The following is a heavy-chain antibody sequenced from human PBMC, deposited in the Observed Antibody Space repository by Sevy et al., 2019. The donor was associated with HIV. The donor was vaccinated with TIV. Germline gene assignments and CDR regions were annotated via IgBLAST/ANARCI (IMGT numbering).Heavy chain of an antibody. Sequence: GESLKISCKGSGYSFTSYWIGWVRQMPGKGLEWIGIIYPGDSDTRYSPSFQGQVTISADKSISTAYLQWSSLKASDTAMYYCARPVSSSWYGRTYNWFDPWGQGTLVTVSS. CDR1: GYSFTSYW. CDR3: ARPVSSSWYGRTYNWFDP. CDR2: IYPGDSDT. V-gene: IGHV5-51*01. J-gene: IGHJ5*02. D-gene: IGHD6-13*01.